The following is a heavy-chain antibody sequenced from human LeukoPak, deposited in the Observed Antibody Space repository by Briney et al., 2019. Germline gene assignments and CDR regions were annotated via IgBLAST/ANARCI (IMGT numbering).Heavy chain of an antibody. CDR2: INSDGSIT. V-gene: IGHV3-74*01. J-gene: IGHJ6*02. CDR1: GFTFTTYW. CDR3: ARDRGYSSSWHNYYYCGMDV. Sequence: PGGSLRLSCAASGFTFTTYWMHWVRQAPGKGLVWVSHINSDGSITSYADSVKGRFTISRDNSKNTLYLQMNSLRAEDTAVYYCARDRGYSSSWHNYYYCGMDVWGQGTTVTVSS. D-gene: IGHD6-13*01.